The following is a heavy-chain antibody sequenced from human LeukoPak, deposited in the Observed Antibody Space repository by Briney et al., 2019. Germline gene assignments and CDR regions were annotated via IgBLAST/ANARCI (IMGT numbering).Heavy chain of an antibody. V-gene: IGHV1-24*01. CDR3: ATGRTTVTNPLDY. Sequence: AAVKVSCKVSGYTLTELSMHWVRQAPGKGLEWMGGLDAEDGETIYAQKFQGRVTMTEDTSTDTAYMELSSLRSEDTAVYYCATGRTTVTNPLDYWGQGTLVTVPS. D-gene: IGHD4-17*01. CDR2: LDAEDGET. J-gene: IGHJ4*02. CDR1: GYTLTELS.